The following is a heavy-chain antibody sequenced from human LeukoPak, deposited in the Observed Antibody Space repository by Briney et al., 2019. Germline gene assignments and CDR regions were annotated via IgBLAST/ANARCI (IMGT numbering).Heavy chain of an antibody. J-gene: IGHJ4*02. CDR3: ARETVGDLDY. Sequence: GGSLRLSCAASGFTFSSYEMNWVRQAPGKGLEWVSHISSRSSPIYYADSVKGRFTISRDDAKNSLYLQMNSLRAEDTAVYYCARETVGDLDYWGQGTLVTVSS. V-gene: IGHV3-48*03. CDR1: GFTFSSYE. D-gene: IGHD3-16*01. CDR2: ISSRSSPI.